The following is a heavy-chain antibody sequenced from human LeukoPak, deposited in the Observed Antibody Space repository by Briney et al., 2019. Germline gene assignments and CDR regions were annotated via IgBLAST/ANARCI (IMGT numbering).Heavy chain of an antibody. D-gene: IGHD2-2*02. Sequence: GGSLRLSCAASGFTFSSYWMSWVRQAPGKGLEWVANIKQDGSEKYYVDSVKGRFTISRDNAKNSLYLHMNSLRAEDTAVYYCAREVYCSSTSCYTGYFQDWGQGTLVTVSS. V-gene: IGHV3-7*01. J-gene: IGHJ1*01. CDR1: GFTFSSYW. CDR3: AREVYCSSTSCYTGYFQD. CDR2: IKQDGSEK.